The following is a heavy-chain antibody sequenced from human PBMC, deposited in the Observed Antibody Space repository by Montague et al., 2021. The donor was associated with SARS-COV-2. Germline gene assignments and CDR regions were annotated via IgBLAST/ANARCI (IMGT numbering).Heavy chain of an antibody. CDR3: ARGHLSVSMIVVVFTSASYYFDY. D-gene: IGHD3-22*01. CDR2: VYYSGYT. Sequence: SETLSLTCTVSGDSVSSSDHYWGWIRQPPGKGLEWLGIVYYSGYTYYNPSVKGRVTISIDASKNQFSLKLTSVTAADTAVYFCARGHLSVSMIVVVFTSASYYFDYWGQGARVTVSS. V-gene: IGHV4-39*01. CDR1: GDSVSSSDHY. J-gene: IGHJ4*02.